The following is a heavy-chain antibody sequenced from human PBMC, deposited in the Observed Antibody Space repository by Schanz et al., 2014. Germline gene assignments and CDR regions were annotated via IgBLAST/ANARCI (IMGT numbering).Heavy chain of an antibody. CDR2: ISGSGGNT. D-gene: IGHD5-18*01. CDR3: AKDAENTAMITDYFDY. V-gene: IGHV3-23*04. Sequence: VQLVESGGGVVQPGRSLRLSCAASGFTFRGYAMSWVRQAPGRGLEWVSIISGSGGNTYYADAVRGRFTISRDNSKTTVYLQMNSLRAEDTAVYYCAKDAENTAMITDYFDYWGQGTLVTVSS. J-gene: IGHJ4*02. CDR1: GFTFRGYA.